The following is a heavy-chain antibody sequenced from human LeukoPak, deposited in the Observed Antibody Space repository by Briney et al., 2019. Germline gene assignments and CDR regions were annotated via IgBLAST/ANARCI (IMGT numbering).Heavy chain of an antibody. CDR2: FDPEDGET. D-gene: IGHD3-10*01. CDR3: ARDQRYFGSGSYSDY. V-gene: IGHV1-24*01. CDR1: GYTLTELS. Sequence: ASVKVSCKVSGYTLTELSMHWVRQAPGKGLEWMGGFDPEDGETIYAQKFQGRVTMTRDTSISTAYMELNRLRSDDTAVYSCARDQRYFGSGSYSDYWGQGTLVTVSS. J-gene: IGHJ4*02.